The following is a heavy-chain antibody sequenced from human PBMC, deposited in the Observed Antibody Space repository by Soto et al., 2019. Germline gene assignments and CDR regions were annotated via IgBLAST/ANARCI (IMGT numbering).Heavy chain of an antibody. Sequence: PSETLSLTCAVSGGSISSGGYSWSWIRQPPGKGLEWIGYIYHSGSTYYNPSLKSRVTISVDRSKNQFSLKLSSVTAADTAVYYCASGEGEYYGMDVWGQGTTVSVYS. J-gene: IGHJ6*02. CDR3: ASGEGEYYGMDV. CDR2: IYHSGST. D-gene: IGHD3-10*01. V-gene: IGHV4-30-2*01. CDR1: GGSISSGGYS.